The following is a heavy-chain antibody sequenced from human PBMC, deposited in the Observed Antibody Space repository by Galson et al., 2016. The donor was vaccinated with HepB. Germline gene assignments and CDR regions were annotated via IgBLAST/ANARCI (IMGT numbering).Heavy chain of an antibody. CDR2: ISSSSSCK. CDR1: GFIVSSHY. J-gene: IGHJ4*02. Sequence: SLRLSCAGSGFIVSSHYMNWVRQAPGKGLEWVSSISSSSSCKYYADSVKGRFTISRDNAKMSLYLQMNSLTAEDTAVYYCARDQLSYGVPFDYWGQGTLVAVSS. D-gene: IGHD4-17*01. CDR3: ARDQLSYGVPFDY. V-gene: IGHV3-21*01.